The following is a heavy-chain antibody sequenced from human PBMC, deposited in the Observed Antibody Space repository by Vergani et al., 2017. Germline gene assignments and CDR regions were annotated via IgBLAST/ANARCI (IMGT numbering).Heavy chain of an antibody. J-gene: IGHJ6*02. V-gene: IGHV3-33*01. Sequence: QVQLVESVGGVVQPGRSLRLSCAASGFTFSSYGMHWVRQAPGKGLEWVAVIWYDGSNKYYADSVKGRFTISRDNSKNTLYLQMNSLRAEDTAVYYCARRLGVVVPAAISKGSSYYYGMDVWGQGTTVTVSS. CDR1: GFTFSSYG. CDR2: IWYDGSNK. CDR3: ARRLGVVVPAAISKGSSYYYGMDV. D-gene: IGHD2-2*01.